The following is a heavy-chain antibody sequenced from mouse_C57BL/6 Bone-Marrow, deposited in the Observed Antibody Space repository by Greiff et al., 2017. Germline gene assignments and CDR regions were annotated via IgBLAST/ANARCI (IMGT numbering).Heavy chain of an antibody. CDR1: GFTFNTYA. V-gene: IGHV10-3*01. CDR3: VRDPIYDYDGYFDV. J-gene: IGHJ1*03. D-gene: IGHD2-4*01. CDR2: IRSKSSNYAT. Sequence: EVKVVESGGGLVQPKGSLKLSCAASGFTFNTYAMHWVRQAPGKGLEWVARIRSKSSNYATYYADSVKDRFTISRDDSQSMLYLQMNNLKTEDTAMYYCVRDPIYDYDGYFDVWGTGTTVTVSS.